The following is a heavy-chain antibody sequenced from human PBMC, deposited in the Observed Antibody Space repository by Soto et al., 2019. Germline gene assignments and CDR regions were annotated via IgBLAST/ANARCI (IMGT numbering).Heavy chain of an antibody. CDR2: IDSSGEK. V-gene: IGHV2-26*01. CDR3: ARRHLAVAVSPWFDP. Sequence: QVTLKESGPVLVKPTETLTLRCTVSGFSITDSEMGVSWIRQPPGQPLEWLAHIDSSGEKSYRTFLKSRLAISKDTSKRQIVLTMTNMDPADTATYYCARRHLAVAVSPWFDPWGQGIPVTVSS. J-gene: IGHJ5*02. CDR1: GFSITDSEMG. D-gene: IGHD6-19*01.